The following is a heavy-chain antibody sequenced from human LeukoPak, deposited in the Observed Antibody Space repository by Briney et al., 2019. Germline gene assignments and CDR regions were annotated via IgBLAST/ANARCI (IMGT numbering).Heavy chain of an antibody. CDR1: GFTFSSYA. CDR3: ANSYYDSSGYYDEGYFDY. V-gene: IGHV3-23*01. Sequence: PGGSLRLSCAASGFTFSSYAVSWVRQAPGKGLEWVSAISGSGGSTYYADSVKGRFTISRDNSKNTLYLQMNSLRAEDTAVYYCANSYYDSSGYYDEGYFDYWGQGTLVTVSP. J-gene: IGHJ4*02. D-gene: IGHD3-22*01. CDR2: ISGSGGST.